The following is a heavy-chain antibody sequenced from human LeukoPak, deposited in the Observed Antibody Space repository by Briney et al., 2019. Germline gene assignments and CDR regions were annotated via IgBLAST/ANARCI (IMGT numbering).Heavy chain of an antibody. CDR2: ISGSGGST. J-gene: IGHJ3*02. CDR1: GFTFSSYA. D-gene: IGHD2-2*01. V-gene: IGHV3-23*01. CDR3: ARDPRGYCSSTSCQGNAFDI. Sequence: GGSLRLSCAASGFTFSSYAMSWVRQAPGKGLEWVSAISGSGGSTYYADSVKGRFTISRDNSKNTLYLQMNSLRPEDTALYYCARDPRGYCSSTSCQGNAFDIWGQGTMVTVSS.